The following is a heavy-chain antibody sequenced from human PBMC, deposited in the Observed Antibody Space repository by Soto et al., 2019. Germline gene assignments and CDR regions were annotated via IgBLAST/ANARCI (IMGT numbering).Heavy chain of an antibody. Sequence: FLRLSCQASGFTFSIYAMSWVRQAPGKGLEWVSLVQSNGVTYSADSVKGRFTVSRDNSKNTVYLQMDSLRVEDTAVYYCAKWLRSGSFYCDFWGQGTMVTVSS. D-gene: IGHD6-19*01. CDR2: VQSNGVT. CDR1: GFTFSIYA. V-gene: IGHV3-23*01. J-gene: IGHJ4*02. CDR3: AKWLRSGSFYCDF.